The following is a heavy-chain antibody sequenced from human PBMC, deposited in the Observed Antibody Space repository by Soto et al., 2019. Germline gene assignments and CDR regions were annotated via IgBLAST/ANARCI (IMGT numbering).Heavy chain of an antibody. CDR2: IKEDGTNT. CDR3: ARGGGIVDN. CDR1: GFAFNNDW. Sequence: EVQVVESGGDLVQPGGSLRLSCAASGFAFNNDWMTWVRQASGKGLEWVASIKEDGTNTYYADSVRGRFTLSRDNTKNSLYLQMNSLRGEDTAVYYCARGGGIVDNWGQGTRVTVSS. J-gene: IGHJ4*02. D-gene: IGHD3-10*01. V-gene: IGHV3-7*01.